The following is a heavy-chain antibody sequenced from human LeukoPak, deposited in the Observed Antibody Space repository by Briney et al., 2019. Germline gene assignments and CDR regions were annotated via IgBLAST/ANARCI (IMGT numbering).Heavy chain of an antibody. Sequence: AASVKVSCKASGYTFTGYYMHWVRQAPGQGLEWMGWINPNSGGTNYAQKFQGRVTMTRDTSISTAYMELSRLRSDDTAVYYCARDLGYCSSTSCSDYYYYMDVWGKGTTVTISS. J-gene: IGHJ6*03. V-gene: IGHV1-2*02. D-gene: IGHD2-2*01. CDR1: GYTFTGYY. CDR3: ARDLGYCSSTSCSDYYYYMDV. CDR2: INPNSGGT.